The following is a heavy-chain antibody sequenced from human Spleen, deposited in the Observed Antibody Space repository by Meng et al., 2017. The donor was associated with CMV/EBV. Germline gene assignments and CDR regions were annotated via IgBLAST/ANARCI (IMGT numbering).Heavy chain of an antibody. CDR1: GFTVSSNY. CDR2: ISGSGGST. J-gene: IGHJ4*02. V-gene: IGHV3-23*01. D-gene: IGHD4-23*01. CDR3: AKGFDYGGKSVAPIDY. Sequence: GGSLRLSCAASGFTVSSNYMNWVRQAPGKGLEWVSGISGSGGSTYYADSVKGRFTISRDNSKNTLYLQMNSLRAADTAVYYCAKGFDYGGKSVAPIDYWGQGTLVTVSS.